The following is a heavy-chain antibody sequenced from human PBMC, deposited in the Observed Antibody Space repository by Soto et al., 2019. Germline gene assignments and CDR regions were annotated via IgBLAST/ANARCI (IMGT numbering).Heavy chain of an antibody. Sequence: DVQLVESGGGLVQPGGSLRLSCAASGFTFSSYEMNWVRQAPGKGLEWLSYISSSAISIYYADSVKGRFTISRDNAKNSLYLQMYSLRAEDPAVYYCARGGGATPFDFWGQGTLVTVSS. CDR2: ISSSAISI. V-gene: IGHV3-48*03. D-gene: IGHD3-16*01. CDR1: GFTFSSYE. J-gene: IGHJ4*02. CDR3: ARGGGATPFDF.